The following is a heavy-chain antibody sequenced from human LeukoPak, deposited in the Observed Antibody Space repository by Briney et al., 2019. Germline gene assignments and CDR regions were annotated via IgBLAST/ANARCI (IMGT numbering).Heavy chain of an antibody. CDR3: ARDAPQVPAAGVLAS. Sequence: GGSLRLSCAASGFTVSDNYMSWVRQAPGKGLEWVSVMYSGGDTYYANSVKGRFTFSRDIPKNTLYLQMNGLRTEDTAMYYCARDAPQVPAAGVLASWGQGTLVTVSS. CDR1: GFTVSDNY. V-gene: IGHV3-53*01. J-gene: IGHJ5*02. D-gene: IGHD6-13*01. CDR2: MYSGGDT.